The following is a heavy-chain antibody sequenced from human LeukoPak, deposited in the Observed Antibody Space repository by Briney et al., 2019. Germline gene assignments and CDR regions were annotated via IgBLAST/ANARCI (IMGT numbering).Heavy chain of an antibody. J-gene: IGHJ6*03. CDR1: GFTFSRDA. CDR3: ARDVTTLNYMDV. D-gene: IGHD1-14*01. Sequence: PGGSLRLSCAASGFTFSRDAMHWVRQAPGKGLEWVAVIWIVGGTKYYADSVKGRFTISRDNSKNTLYLHMNSLRAEDTAVYYCARDVTTLNYMDVWGRGTTVTVFS. V-gene: IGHV3-33*01. CDR2: IWIVGGTK.